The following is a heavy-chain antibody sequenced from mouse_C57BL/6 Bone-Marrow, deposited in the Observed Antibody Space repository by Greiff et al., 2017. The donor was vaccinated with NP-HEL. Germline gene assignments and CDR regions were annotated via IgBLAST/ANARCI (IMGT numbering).Heavy chain of an antibody. D-gene: IGHD1-1*01. CDR1: GYTFTDYY. CDR2: INPNNGGT. V-gene: IGHV1-26*01. CDR3: ARKPYGSSPYYFDY. Sequence: EVQLQQSGPELVKPGASVKISCKASGYTFTDYYMNWVKQSHGKSLEWIGDINPNNGGTSYNQKFKGKATLTVDKSSSTAYMELRSLTSEDSAVYYCARKPYGSSPYYFDYWGQGTTLTVSS. J-gene: IGHJ2*01.